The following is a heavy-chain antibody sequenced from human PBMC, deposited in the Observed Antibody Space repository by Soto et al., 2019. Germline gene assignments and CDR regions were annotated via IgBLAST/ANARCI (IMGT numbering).Heavy chain of an antibody. CDR1: GGSFSGYY. D-gene: IGHD3-22*01. J-gene: IGHJ5*02. CDR3: ARGVVVVHNWFDP. CDR2: INHSGST. V-gene: IGHV4-34*01. Sequence: QVQLQQWGAGLLKPSETLSLTCAVYGGSFSGYYWSWIRQPPGKGLEWIGEINHSGSTNYNPSLKSRVTISVDTSKNQFSLKLSSVTAADTAVYYCARGVVVVHNWFDPWGQGTLVTVSS.